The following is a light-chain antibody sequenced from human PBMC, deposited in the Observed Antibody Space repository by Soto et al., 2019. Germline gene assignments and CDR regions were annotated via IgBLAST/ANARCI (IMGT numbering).Light chain of an antibody. Sequence: DIQMTQSPSSLSASVGDRVTITCRASQSISSYFNWYQQKPGKAPKLVIYATSSLQSGVPSRFGCSGSGTDFTLNISSLQPKDFATYYCEQSYSTPQTFGKGTKVEI. J-gene: IGKJ1*01. V-gene: IGKV1-39*01. CDR1: QSISSY. CDR3: EQSYSTPQT. CDR2: ATS.